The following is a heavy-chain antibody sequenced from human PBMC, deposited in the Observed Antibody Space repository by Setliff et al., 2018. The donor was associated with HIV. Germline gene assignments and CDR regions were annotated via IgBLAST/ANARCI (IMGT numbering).Heavy chain of an antibody. CDR1: GYSFANYW. V-gene: IGHV5-51*01. Sequence: GESLKISCKGSGYSFANYWIAWVRQVPGKGLEWMGIIYPTDSDTRYSPSFQGQVTTSADTSISTAYLQWSGLKASDTAVYYCSRASDPSHRMPPTNYYYYMDVWGKGTKVTVSS. J-gene: IGHJ6*03. D-gene: IGHD2-2*01. CDR2: IYPTDSDT. CDR3: SRASDPSHRMPPTNYYYYMDV.